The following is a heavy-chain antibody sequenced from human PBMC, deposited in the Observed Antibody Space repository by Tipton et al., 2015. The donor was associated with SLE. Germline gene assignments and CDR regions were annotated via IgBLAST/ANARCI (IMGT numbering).Heavy chain of an antibody. CDR3: VRDSGNYYVDY. D-gene: IGHD1-26*01. V-gene: IGHV4-38-2*01. J-gene: IGHJ4*02. CDR1: GYSISSGYY. CDR2: IYHSGST. Sequence: TLSLTCAVSGYSISSGYYWGWIRQPPGKGLEWIGSIYHSGSTYYNPSLKSRVTISVDTSKNQFSLKLSSVTAADTAVYYCVRDSGNYYVDYWGQGSLVTVSS.